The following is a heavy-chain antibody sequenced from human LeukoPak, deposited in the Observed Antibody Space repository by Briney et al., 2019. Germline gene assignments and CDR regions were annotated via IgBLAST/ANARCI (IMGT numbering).Heavy chain of an antibody. Sequence: ASETLSLTCAVYGGSFSGYYWSWIRQPPGKGLEWIGEINHSGSTNYNPSLKSRVTISVDTSKNQFSLKLSSVTAADTAVYYCARRYFDRFHYAGYFDYWGQGTLVTVSS. V-gene: IGHV4-34*01. CDR2: INHSGST. CDR3: ARRYFDRFHYAGYFDY. CDR1: GGSFSGYY. J-gene: IGHJ4*02. D-gene: IGHD3-9*01.